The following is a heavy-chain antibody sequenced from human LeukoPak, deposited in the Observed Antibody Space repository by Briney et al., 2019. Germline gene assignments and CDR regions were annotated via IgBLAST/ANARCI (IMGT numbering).Heavy chain of an antibody. CDR3: ATDGYSSSWYFDY. D-gene: IGHD6-13*01. CDR1: GYTLTELS. CDR2: FDPDDGET. V-gene: IGHV1-24*01. J-gene: IGHJ4*02. Sequence: ASVKVSCKVSGYTLTELSMHWVRQAPGKGLEWMGGFDPDDGETIYAQKFQGRVTMTEDTSTDTAYMGLSSLRSEDTAVYYCATDGYSSSWYFDYWGQGTLVTVSS.